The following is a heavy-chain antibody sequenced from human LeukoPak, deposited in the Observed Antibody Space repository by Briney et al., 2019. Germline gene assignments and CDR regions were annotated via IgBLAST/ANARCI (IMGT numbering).Heavy chain of an antibody. J-gene: IGHJ3*02. CDR2: INPNSGGT. CDR3: ARARTTGTTDDAFDI. CDR1: GYTFTGYY. D-gene: IGHD1-1*01. V-gene: IGHV1-2*02. Sequence: GASVKVSCKASGYTFTGYYMHWVRHAPGQGLEWMGWINPNSGGTNYAQKFQGRVTMTRDTSISTAYMELSRLRSGDTAVYYCARARTTGTTDDAFDIWGQGTMVTVSS.